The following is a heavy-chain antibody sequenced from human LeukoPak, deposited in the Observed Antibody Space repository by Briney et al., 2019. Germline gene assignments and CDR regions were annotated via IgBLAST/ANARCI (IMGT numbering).Heavy chain of an antibody. CDR2: IYYSGST. Sequence: SETLSLTCAVSGGSMSSNYWSWIRQPPGKGLEWIGYIYYSGSTNYNPSLKSRVTISVDTSKNQFSLKLSSVTAADTAVYYCARRSVSSGYNVDYWRQGILVAVSS. J-gene: IGHJ4*02. CDR1: GGSMSSNY. CDR3: ARRSVSSGYNVDY. D-gene: IGHD3-22*01. V-gene: IGHV4-59*01.